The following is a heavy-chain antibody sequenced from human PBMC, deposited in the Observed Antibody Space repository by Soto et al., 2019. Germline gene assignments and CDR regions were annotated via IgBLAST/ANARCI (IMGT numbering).Heavy chain of an antibody. CDR3: TQYTGSLFGSYYMDV. D-gene: IGHD2-8*02. Sequence: EVQLLESGGTMVQPGGSLRLSCAASGFIFSDFAMSWVRQAPGKGLEWVSDIDKSARNTSYADSVKVRFTTLRDNSKNTLLLQMNVLRADPTAVYYCTQYTGSLFGSYYMDVWGKGNTVNVSS. CDR1: GFIFSDFA. V-gene: IGHV3-23*05. CDR2: IDKSARNT. J-gene: IGHJ6*03.